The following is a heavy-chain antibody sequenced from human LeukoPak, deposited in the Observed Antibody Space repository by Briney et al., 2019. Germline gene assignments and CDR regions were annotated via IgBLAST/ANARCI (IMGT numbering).Heavy chain of an antibody. Sequence: SGGSLRLSCAASGFTFSTYWMHWVRQAPGKGLVWVSRINTDGSSTSYADSVKGRFTISRDTSKNTRYLQMNSLRVEDTAVYYCARSSHYDILTGYSEEDAFDIWGQGTMVTVSS. J-gene: IGHJ3*02. D-gene: IGHD3-9*01. CDR2: INTDGSST. CDR3: ARSSHYDILTGYSEEDAFDI. V-gene: IGHV3-74*01. CDR1: GFTFSTYW.